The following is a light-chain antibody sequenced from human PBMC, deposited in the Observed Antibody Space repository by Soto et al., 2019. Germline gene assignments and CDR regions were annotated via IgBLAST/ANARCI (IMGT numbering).Light chain of an antibody. J-gene: IGLJ3*02. CDR2: RNN. V-gene: IGLV1-47*01. CDR3: AAWDDSLNSWV. CDR1: NSNIDTNY. Sequence: QSVLTQPPSASGTPGQRVTLSCSGSNSNIDTNYVYWYQQLPGPAPKLLIYRNNQRPSGVPDRFSGSKSGTSASLAISGLRSEDEADYYCAAWDDSLNSWVFGGGTKVTVL.